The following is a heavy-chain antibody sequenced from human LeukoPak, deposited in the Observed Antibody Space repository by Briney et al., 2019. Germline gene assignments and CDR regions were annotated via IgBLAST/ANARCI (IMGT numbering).Heavy chain of an antibody. CDR1: GYTFTGYY. J-gene: IGHJ6*03. CDR2: INPNSGGT. CDR3: ARAQDIVVVPAAHPPPYYMDV. V-gene: IGHV1-2*02. D-gene: IGHD2-2*01. Sequence: ASVKVSCKASGYTFTGYYMHWVRQAPGQGLEWMGWINPNSGGTNYAQKFQGRVTMTRDTSISTAYMELSRLRSDDTAVYYCARAQDIVVVPAAHPPPYYMDVWGKGTTVTVSS.